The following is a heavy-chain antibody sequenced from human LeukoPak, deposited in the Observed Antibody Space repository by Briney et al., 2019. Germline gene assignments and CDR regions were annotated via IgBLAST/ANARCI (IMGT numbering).Heavy chain of an antibody. Sequence: SQTLSLTCTVSGGSLSSGGYYWSWIRQHPGKGLEWIGYIYYSGSTYYNPSLKSRVTISVDTSKNQFSLKLSSVTAADTAVYYCARDERTAAGTVSGAFDIWGQGTMVTVSS. CDR3: ARDERTAAGTVSGAFDI. V-gene: IGHV4-31*03. CDR1: GGSLSSGGYY. CDR2: IYYSGST. J-gene: IGHJ3*02. D-gene: IGHD6-13*01.